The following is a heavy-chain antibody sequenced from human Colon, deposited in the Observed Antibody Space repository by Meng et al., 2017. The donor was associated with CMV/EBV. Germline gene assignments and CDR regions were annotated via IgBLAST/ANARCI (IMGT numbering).Heavy chain of an antibody. CDR3: ARSPAYITMIVVDHTFDY. CDR2: IYYSGST. V-gene: IGHV4-39*01. CDR1: GGSISSSSYY. Sequence: GSLRLSCTVSGGSISSSSYYWGWIRQPPGKGLEWIGSIYYSGSTYYNLSLKSRVTISVDTSKNQFSLKLSSVTAADTAVYYCARSPAYITMIVVDHTFDYWGQGTLVTVSS. D-gene: IGHD3-22*01. J-gene: IGHJ4*02.